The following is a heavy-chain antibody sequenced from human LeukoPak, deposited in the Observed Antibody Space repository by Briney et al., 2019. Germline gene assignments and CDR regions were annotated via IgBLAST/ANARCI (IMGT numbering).Heavy chain of an antibody. CDR3: ARDGIVVIGSHYFYVMDV. V-gene: IGHV4-34*01. J-gene: IGHJ6*02. CDR1: GGSFSGYY. Sequence: KPSETLSLTCAVYGGSFSGYYWSWIRQPPGKGLQWIGEINHSGNTDYDPSLKSRVTISVDTSKKQFSLKLSSVTAADTAVYYCARDGIVVIGSHYFYVMDVWGQGTTVTVSS. D-gene: IGHD3-22*01. CDR2: INHSGNT.